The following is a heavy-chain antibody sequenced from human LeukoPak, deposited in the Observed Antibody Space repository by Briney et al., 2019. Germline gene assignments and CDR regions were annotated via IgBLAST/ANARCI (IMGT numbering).Heavy chain of an antibody. J-gene: IGHJ4*02. D-gene: IGHD3-10*01. Sequence: GGSLRLSCAASGFTFSHYAMSWVRQAPGKGLEWVSGISGSGGSTYYADSVKGRFTMSTDNSKNTLYMQMNSLRDEDTAVYHCAKHFGFIPTSYFHYWGQGTLVTVSS. V-gene: IGHV3-23*01. CDR1: GFTFSHYA. CDR3: AKHFGFIPTSYFHY. CDR2: ISGSGGST.